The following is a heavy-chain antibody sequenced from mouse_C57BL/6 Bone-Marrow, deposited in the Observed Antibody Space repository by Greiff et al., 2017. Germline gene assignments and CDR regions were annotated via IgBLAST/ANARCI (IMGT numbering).Heavy chain of an antibody. D-gene: IGHD1-1*01. CDR1: GFTFSSYA. CDR2: ISDGGSYT. Sequence: EVQLVESGGGLVKPGGSLKLSCAASGFTFSSYAMSWVRQTPEKRLEWVATISDGGSYTYYPDNVKGRFTISRDNAKNNLYLQMSHLKSEDTAMYYCARDRTTGFDDWGQGTTLTVAS. J-gene: IGHJ2*01. CDR3: ARDRTTGFDD. V-gene: IGHV5-4*01.